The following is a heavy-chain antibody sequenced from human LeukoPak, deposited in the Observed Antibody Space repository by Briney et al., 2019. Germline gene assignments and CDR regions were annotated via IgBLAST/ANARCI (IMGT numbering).Heavy chain of an antibody. V-gene: IGHV4-34*01. Sequence: SETLSLTCAVDGGSFSGYYWSWIRQPPGKGLEWIGEINHSGSTNYNPSLKSRVTISVDTSKNQFSLKLSSVTAADTAVYYCARLATFGGYFDYWGQGTLVTVSS. D-gene: IGHD3-10*01. CDR2: INHSGST. CDR3: ARLATFGGYFDY. CDR1: GGSFSGYY. J-gene: IGHJ4*02.